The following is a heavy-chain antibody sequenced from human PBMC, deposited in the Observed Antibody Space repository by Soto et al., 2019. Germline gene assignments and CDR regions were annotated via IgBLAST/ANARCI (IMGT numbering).Heavy chain of an antibody. CDR1: GFNFGVFG. J-gene: IGHJ4*02. CDR3: ALTRRSSLLEVAGPGFEY. Sequence: QVRLVESGGGVVQPGRSLRLSCAASGFNFGVFGMHWVRQAPGKGLEWLSVLSYEGSEEYYADSVRGRFTISRDNSKNTLFLQMDSLRVDDTGVYYYALTRRSSLLEVAGPGFEYWGQGTLVTVS. V-gene: IGHV3-30*03. CDR2: LSYEGSEE. D-gene: IGHD6-19*01.